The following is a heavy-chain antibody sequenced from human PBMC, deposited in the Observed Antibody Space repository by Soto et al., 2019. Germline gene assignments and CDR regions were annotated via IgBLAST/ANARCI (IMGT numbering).Heavy chain of an antibody. D-gene: IGHD6-19*01. CDR3: ANPQCLHAYDI. J-gene: IGHJ3*02. V-gene: IGHV4-39*01. CDR1: GGSISSSSYY. CDR2: IYYSGST. Sequence: SETLSLTCTVSGGSISSSSYYWGWIRQPPGKGLEWIGSIYYSGSTYYNPSLKSRVTISVDTSKNQFSLKLSSVTAADTAVYYRANPQCLHAYDIWGQGTLVTVS.